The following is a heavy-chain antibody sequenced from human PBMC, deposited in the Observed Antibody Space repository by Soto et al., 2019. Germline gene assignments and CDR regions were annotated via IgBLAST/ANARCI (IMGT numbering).Heavy chain of an antibody. CDR1: GYSFTSYW. J-gene: IGHJ3*02. CDR3: ASTLGYCRGGSCYGWAFDI. Sequence: GESLKISCKGSGYSFTSYWVSWVRQMPGKGVGWGGRIDPSDSYTNYSPSFQGHVTISADKSISTAYLQWSSLKASGTAMYYCASTLGYCRGGSCYGWAFDIWGQGTMVTVSS. D-gene: IGHD2-15*01. V-gene: IGHV5-10-1*01. CDR2: IDPSDSYT.